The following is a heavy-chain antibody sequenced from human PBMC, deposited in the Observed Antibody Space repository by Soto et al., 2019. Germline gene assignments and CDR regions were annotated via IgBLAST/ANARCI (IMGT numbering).Heavy chain of an antibody. CDR1: GSTFSSYA. CDR3: VKDGGIAAAGPFDY. CDR2: ISSNGGST. Sequence: GGSLRLSCSASGSTFSSYAMHWVRQAPGKGLEYVSAISSNGGSTYYADSVKGRFTISRDNSKNTLYLQMSSLRAEDTAVYYCVKDGGIAAAGPFDYWGQGTLVTVSS. J-gene: IGHJ4*02. D-gene: IGHD6-13*01. V-gene: IGHV3-64D*06.